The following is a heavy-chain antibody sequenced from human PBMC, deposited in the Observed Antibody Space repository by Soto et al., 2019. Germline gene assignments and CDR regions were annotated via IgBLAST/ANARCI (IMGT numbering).Heavy chain of an antibody. V-gene: IGHV4-4*07. CDR3: ARDCHGSSWDSYRCYFEY. CDR2: IYTSGST. D-gene: IGHD6-13*01. J-gene: IGHJ4*02. Sequence: SETLSLTCTVSGGSISSYYWSWIRQPAGKGLEWIGRIYTSGSTNYNPSLKSRVTMSVDTSKNQFSLKLSSVTAADTAVYYCARDCHGSSWDSYRCYFEYWGQGTLLTASS. CDR1: GGSISSYY.